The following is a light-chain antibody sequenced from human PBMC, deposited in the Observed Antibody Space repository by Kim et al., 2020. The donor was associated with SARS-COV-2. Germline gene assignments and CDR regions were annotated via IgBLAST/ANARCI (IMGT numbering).Light chain of an antibody. CDR2: QDN. Sequence: SYELTQPPSVSVSPGQTASISCSGDKLGDKYASWYQQKAGQSPVLVIYQDNKRPSGIPERFSGSNSGNTVTLTISGTQAMDEADYYCQAWDSSTGVFGGGTQLTVL. CDR3: QAWDSSTGV. J-gene: IGLJ3*02. V-gene: IGLV3-1*01. CDR1: KLGDKY.